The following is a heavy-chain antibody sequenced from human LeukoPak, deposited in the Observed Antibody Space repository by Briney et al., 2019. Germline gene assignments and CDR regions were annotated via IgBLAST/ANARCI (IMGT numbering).Heavy chain of an antibody. J-gene: IGHJ3*02. Sequence: GASVKVSCKVSGYSLTELSMHWVRQILGIGLEWMGAFDPGDAETIYAQKFQGRVTSTEDTSTDTAYMELTSLRPEDTAVYFCATFVPDSDSSDFYIHAFHIWGRGTMVTVSS. D-gene: IGHD3-22*01. V-gene: IGHV1-24*01. CDR3: ATFVPDSDSSDFYIHAFHI. CDR1: GYSLTELS. CDR2: FDPGDAET.